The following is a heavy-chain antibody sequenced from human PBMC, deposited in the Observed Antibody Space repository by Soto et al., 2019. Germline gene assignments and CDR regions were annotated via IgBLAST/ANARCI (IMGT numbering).Heavy chain of an antibody. CDR2: IYYSGST. V-gene: IGHV4-59*12. Sequence: SETLSLTCTVSGGSISSYYWSWIRQPPGKGLEWMGYIYYSGSTNYNPSLKSRVTISVDTSKNQFSLKLSSVTAADTAVYYCARNVYDILTGYYAAYWGQGTLVTVSS. CDR1: GGSISSYY. CDR3: ARNVYDILTGYYAAY. D-gene: IGHD3-9*01. J-gene: IGHJ4*02.